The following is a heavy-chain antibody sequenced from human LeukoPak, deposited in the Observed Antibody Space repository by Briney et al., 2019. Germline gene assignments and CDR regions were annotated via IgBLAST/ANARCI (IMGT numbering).Heavy chain of an antibody. CDR2: IIPILGIA. V-gene: IGHV1-69*04. CDR3: AREYYDSSGYYHRRFDP. J-gene: IGHJ5*02. D-gene: IGHD3-22*01. CDR1: GGTFSSYA. Sequence: ASVKVSCKASGGTFSSYAISWVRQAPGQGLEWMGRIIPILGIANYAQKFQGRVTITADKSTSTAYMELSSLRSEDTAVYYCAREYYDSSGYYHRRFDPWGQGTLVTVSS.